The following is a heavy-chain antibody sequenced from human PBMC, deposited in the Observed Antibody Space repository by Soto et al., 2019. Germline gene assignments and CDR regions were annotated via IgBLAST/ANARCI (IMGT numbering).Heavy chain of an antibody. CDR2: INHSGST. CDR1: GGTFSGYY. V-gene: IGHV4-34*01. J-gene: IGHJ4*02. Sequence: SETLSLTCAVYGGTFSGYYWSWIRQPPGKGLEWIGEINHSGSTNYNPSLKSRVTISVDTSKNQFSLKLSSVTAADTAVYYCARAADYWGQGTLVTVSS. CDR3: ARAADY.